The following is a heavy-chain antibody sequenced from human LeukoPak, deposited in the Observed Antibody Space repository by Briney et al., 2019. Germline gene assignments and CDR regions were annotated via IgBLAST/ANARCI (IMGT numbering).Heavy chain of an antibody. V-gene: IGHV3-23*01. CDR1: GFTFSSYA. CDR2: ISGSGGST. CDR3: AKQQVGITAFDY. D-gene: IGHD2-21*01. J-gene: IGHJ4*02. Sequence: GGSLTLSCAASGFTFSSYAMSWVRQAPGKGLEWVSAISGSGGSTYYADSVKGRFTISRDNSKNTLYLQMNSLRAEDTAVYYCAKQQVGITAFDYWGQGTLVTVSS.